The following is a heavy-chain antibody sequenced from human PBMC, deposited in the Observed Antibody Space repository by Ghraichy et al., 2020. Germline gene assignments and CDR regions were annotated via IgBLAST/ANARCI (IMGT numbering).Heavy chain of an antibody. D-gene: IGHD1-26*01. V-gene: IGHV3-48*02. Sequence: GSLRLSCAVSGFIFTDYGMTWVRQAPGKGLEWVSHINAAATTISYADSVKDRFSTFRDNAKNALYLQMNSLSDEDTAMYFCTRDPEGDMDFDYWGQGTQVAVSS. J-gene: IGHJ4*02. CDR1: GFIFTDYG. CDR2: INAAATTI. CDR3: TRDPEGDMDFDY.